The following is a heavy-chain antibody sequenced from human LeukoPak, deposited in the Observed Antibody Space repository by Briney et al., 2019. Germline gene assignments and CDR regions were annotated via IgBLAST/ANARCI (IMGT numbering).Heavy chain of an antibody. V-gene: IGHV4-39*01. J-gene: IGHJ4*02. Sequence: SETLSLTCTVSGGSISSSSYYWGWIRQPPGKGLEWIGRIYYSGSTYYNPSLKSRVTISVDTSKNQFSLKLSSVTAADTAVYYCARLIAVAGTSYWGQGTLVTVSS. CDR2: IYYSGST. CDR3: ARLIAVAGTSY. CDR1: GGSISSSSYY. D-gene: IGHD6-19*01.